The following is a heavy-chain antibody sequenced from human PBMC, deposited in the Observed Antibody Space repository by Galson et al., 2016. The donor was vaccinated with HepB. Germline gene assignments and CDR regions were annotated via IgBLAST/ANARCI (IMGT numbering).Heavy chain of an antibody. J-gene: IGHJ4*02. CDR2: FDPDDGET. CDR3: ASDRGWTAGLES. D-gene: IGHD2-21*02. V-gene: IGHV1-24*01. CDR1: GDTLTELS. Sequence: SVKVSCKVSGDTLTELSMHWVRQAPGKGLEWMGGFDPDDGETIYAQKFQGRVTMTEDTSTDTAYMELSSLRTEDTAVYYCASDRGWTAGLESWGQGTLVTVSS.